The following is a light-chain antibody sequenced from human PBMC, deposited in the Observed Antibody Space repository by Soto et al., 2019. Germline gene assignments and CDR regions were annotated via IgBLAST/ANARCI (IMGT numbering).Light chain of an antibody. CDR3: QQHNSYPLT. CDR1: QDISDY. Sequence: IQLTQSPSFLSASVGARVTITCRASQDISDYLAWYQQRQGKAPKLLIYAASTLQSGVPSRFSGSGSRTEFTLTISSLQPDDFATCSCQQHNSYPLTLGGGTKVESK. V-gene: IGKV1-9*01. CDR2: AAS. J-gene: IGKJ4*01.